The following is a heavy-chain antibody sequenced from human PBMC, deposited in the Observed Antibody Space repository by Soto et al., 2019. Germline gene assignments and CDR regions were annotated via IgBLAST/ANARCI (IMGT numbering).Heavy chain of an antibody. D-gene: IGHD5-12*01. Sequence: QVQLVQSGAEVKKPGASVKVSCKASGYTFTSYGITWVRQAPGQGLEWMGWFNTYNGNTNYAQKLQGRVTMTTHTATSTAYMELRSLRSDDTAVYYCARERGGYAYGDYWGQGTLVTVSS. CDR3: ARERGGYAYGDY. V-gene: IGHV1-18*01. J-gene: IGHJ4*02. CDR1: GYTFTSYG. CDR2: FNTYNGNT.